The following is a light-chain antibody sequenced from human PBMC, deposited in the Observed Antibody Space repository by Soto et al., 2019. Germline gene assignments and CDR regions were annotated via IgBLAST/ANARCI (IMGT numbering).Light chain of an antibody. Sequence: QSVLTQPPSASGTPGQRVTISCSGGSSNIGSNSVYWYQQFPGTAPKLLIYRNNRRPSGVPDRFSGSKSGTSASLAISGLRSEDEADYYCATWDDSLSGYVFGTGTKVTVL. CDR1: SSNIGSNS. CDR2: RNN. J-gene: IGLJ1*01. V-gene: IGLV1-47*01. CDR3: ATWDDSLSGYV.